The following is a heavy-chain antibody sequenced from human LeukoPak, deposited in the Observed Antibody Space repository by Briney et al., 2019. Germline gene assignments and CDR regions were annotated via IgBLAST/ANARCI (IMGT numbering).Heavy chain of an antibody. D-gene: IGHD3-22*01. CDR2: INPSGGST. Sequence: GASVKVSCKASGYTFTSYYMHWVRQAPGQGLEWMGIINPSGGSTSYAQKFQGRVTMTRDMSTSTVYMELSSLRSEDTAVYYCARVYRHRDYYDSSGYLDYWGQGTLVTVSS. CDR1: GYTFTSYY. CDR3: ARVYRHRDYYDSSGYLDY. J-gene: IGHJ4*02. V-gene: IGHV1-46*01.